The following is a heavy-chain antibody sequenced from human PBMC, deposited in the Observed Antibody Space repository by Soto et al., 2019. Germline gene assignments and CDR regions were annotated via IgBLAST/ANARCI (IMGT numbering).Heavy chain of an antibody. CDR1: GFTFSSYA. CDR3: ANPPHLWNYRGGDY. CDR2: ISGSGGST. Sequence: GGSLRLSCAASGFTFSSYAMSWVRQAPGKGLEWVSAISGSGGSTYYADSVKGRFTISRDNSKNTLYLQMNSLRAEDTAVYYCANPPHLWNYRGGDYWGQGTLVTVSS. V-gene: IGHV3-23*01. J-gene: IGHJ4*02. D-gene: IGHD1-7*01.